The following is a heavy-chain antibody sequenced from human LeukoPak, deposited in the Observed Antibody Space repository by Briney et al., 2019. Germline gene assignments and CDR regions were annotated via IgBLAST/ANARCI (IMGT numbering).Heavy chain of an antibody. CDR1: GGTFSSYA. V-gene: IGHV1-69*13. CDR3: ARMGNGSGSYYPYSAYYYMDV. CDR2: IIPIFGTA. J-gene: IGHJ6*03. Sequence: GASVKVSCKASGGTFSSYAISWVRQAPGQGLEWMGGIIPIFGTANYAQKFQGRVTITADESTSTAYMELSSLRSEDTAVYYCARMGNGSGSYYPYSAYYYMDVWGKGTTVTISS. D-gene: IGHD3-10*01.